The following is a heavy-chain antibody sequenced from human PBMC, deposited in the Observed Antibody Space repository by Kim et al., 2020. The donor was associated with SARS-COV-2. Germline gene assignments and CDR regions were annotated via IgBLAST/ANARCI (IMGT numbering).Heavy chain of an antibody. J-gene: IGHJ6*02. V-gene: IGHV3-23*01. D-gene: IGHD6-13*01. CDR3: AKDQAPAGSYGMDV. Sequence: YADSVKGRFTISRDKSKNTLYLQMNSLRGEDTAVYYCAKDQAPAGSYGMDVWGHGTTVTVSS.